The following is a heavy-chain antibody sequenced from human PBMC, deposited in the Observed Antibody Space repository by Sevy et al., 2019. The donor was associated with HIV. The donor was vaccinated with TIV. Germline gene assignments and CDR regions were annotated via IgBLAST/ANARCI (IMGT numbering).Heavy chain of an antibody. J-gene: IGHJ3*02. D-gene: IGHD4-4*01. Sequence: GGSLRLSCTASGFTFGDYAMSWFRQAPGKGLEWVGFIRSKAYGGTTEYAQSVKGRFTISRDDSKSIAYLQMNSLKTEDTAVYYCTREGYSQPVGDAFDIWGQGTMVTVSS. V-gene: IGHV3-49*03. CDR1: GFTFGDYA. CDR3: TREGYSQPVGDAFDI. CDR2: IRSKAYGGTT.